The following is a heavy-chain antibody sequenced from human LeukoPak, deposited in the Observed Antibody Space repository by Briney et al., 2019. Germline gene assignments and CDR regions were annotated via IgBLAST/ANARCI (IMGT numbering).Heavy chain of an antibody. V-gene: IGHV3-30*03. CDR2: ISYDGSNK. J-gene: IGHJ4*02. CDR3: ARDPNYGMVE. D-gene: IGHD3-10*01. Sequence: GGSLRLFCAASGFTFSNYVMHWVRQAPGKGLERVAVISYDGSNKYYADSVKGRSTISRDSSKNTLYLQMNSLTAEDTAVYYCARDPNYGMVEWGQGTLVTVSS. CDR1: GFTFSNYV.